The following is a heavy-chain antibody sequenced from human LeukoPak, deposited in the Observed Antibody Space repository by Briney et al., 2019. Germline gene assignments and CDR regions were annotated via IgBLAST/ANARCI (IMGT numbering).Heavy chain of an antibody. D-gene: IGHD3-10*01. CDR2: IYSDNT. CDR1: GFTVSSNS. Sequence: GGSLRLSCTVSGFTVSSNSMSWVRQAPGKGLEWVSFIYSDNTHYSDSVKGRFTISRDNSKNTLYLQMNSLRAEDTAVYYCARSITMVRGVITEPNWFDPWGQGTLVTVSS. CDR3: ARSITMVRGVITEPNWFDP. J-gene: IGHJ5*02. V-gene: IGHV3-66*03.